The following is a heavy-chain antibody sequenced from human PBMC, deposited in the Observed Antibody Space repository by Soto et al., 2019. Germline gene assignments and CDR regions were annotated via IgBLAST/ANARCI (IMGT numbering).Heavy chain of an antibody. Sequence: SETLSLTCAVSGYSISSGYYWGWIRQPPGKGLEWIGSIYHGGSTYYNPSLKSRVTISVDTSKNQFSLKLSSVTAADTAVYYCARAHYDFWSGYVYYYYGMDVWGQGTTVTVSS. V-gene: IGHV4-38-2*01. J-gene: IGHJ6*02. CDR2: IYHGGST. CDR3: ARAHYDFWSGYVYYYYGMDV. CDR1: GYSISSGYY. D-gene: IGHD3-3*01.